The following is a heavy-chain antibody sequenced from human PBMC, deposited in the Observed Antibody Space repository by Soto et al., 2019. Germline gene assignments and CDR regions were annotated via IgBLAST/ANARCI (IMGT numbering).Heavy chain of an antibody. Sequence: GGSLRLSCADSGFTFSYYWMHWVRQAPGKGLVWVSRVKRDGSSKNYADSVKGRFTISRDNAKSTRFLQMNSLRAEDTAVYYCTRCRVGYSGYDPLDYWGQGTLVTVSS. CDR2: VKRDGSSK. D-gene: IGHD5-12*01. J-gene: IGHJ4*02. CDR3: TRCRVGYSGYDPLDY. V-gene: IGHV3-74*01. CDR1: GFTFSYYW.